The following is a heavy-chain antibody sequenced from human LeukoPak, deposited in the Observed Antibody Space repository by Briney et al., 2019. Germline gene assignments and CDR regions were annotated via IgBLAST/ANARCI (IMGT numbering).Heavy chain of an antibody. CDR1: GFTFSSYW. V-gene: IGHV3-7*01. CDR2: IKQDGSEK. D-gene: IGHD6-13*01. Sequence: GGSLRLSCAASGFTFSSYWMSWVRQAPGKGLEWVANIKQDGSEKYYVDSVKGRFTISRDNAKNSLYLQMNSLRAEDTAVYYCARDCGGQQLTNAFDIWGQGTMVTVSS. J-gene: IGHJ3*02. CDR3: ARDCGGQQLTNAFDI.